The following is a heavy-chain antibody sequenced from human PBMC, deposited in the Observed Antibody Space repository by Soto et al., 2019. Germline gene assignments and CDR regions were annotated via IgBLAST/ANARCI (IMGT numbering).Heavy chain of an antibody. CDR2: IYYSGST. CDR3: ARDSQFASGDNNWFDP. Sequence: QVQLQESGPGLVKPSQTLSLTCTVSGGSISSGGYYWSWIRQHPGKGLEWIGYIYYSGSTYYNPSLKSRVTISVDTSKNQFSLKLSSVTAADTAVYYCARDSQFASGDNNWFDPWGQVTLVTVSS. J-gene: IGHJ5*02. CDR1: GGSISSGGYY. D-gene: IGHD4-17*01. V-gene: IGHV4-31*03.